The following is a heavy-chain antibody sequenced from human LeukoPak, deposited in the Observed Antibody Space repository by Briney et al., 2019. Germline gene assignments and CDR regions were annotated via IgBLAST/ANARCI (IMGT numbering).Heavy chain of an antibody. Sequence: PGGSLRLSCAASGFTFSSYSMNWVRQAPGKGLEWVSSISSSSSYIYYADSVKGRFTISRDNAKNSLYLQMNSLRAEDTAVYYCARVLPSYGVGASDYWGQGTLVTVSS. D-gene: IGHD1-26*01. CDR1: GFTFSSYS. CDR3: ARVLPSYGVGASDY. J-gene: IGHJ4*02. V-gene: IGHV3-21*01. CDR2: ISSSSSYI.